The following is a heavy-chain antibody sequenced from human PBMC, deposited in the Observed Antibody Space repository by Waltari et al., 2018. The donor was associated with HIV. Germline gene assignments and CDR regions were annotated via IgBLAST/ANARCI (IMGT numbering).Heavy chain of an antibody. CDR2: ISRSSDYI. V-gene: IGHV3-21*01. D-gene: IGHD4-17*01. CDR3: TATVTTRGTFDY. CDR1: GFSFSSYA. Sequence: EVQLVESGGGLAKPGGSRRLSCAASGFSFSSYAMNWVSQAPGKGLEWIAYISRSSDYIYYADSIKGRFTISRDNAKNSVFLHMDNLRDVDTAVYYCTATVTTRGTFDYWGQGTAVPVS. J-gene: IGHJ4*02.